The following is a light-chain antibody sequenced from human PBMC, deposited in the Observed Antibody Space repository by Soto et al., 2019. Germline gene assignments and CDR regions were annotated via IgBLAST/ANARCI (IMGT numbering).Light chain of an antibody. CDR1: QSISSY. J-gene: IGKJ5*01. V-gene: IGKV1-33*01. Sequence: DIQMTQSPSSLSASVGDRVSISCRAAQSISSYLNWYQQKLGKAPKLLIYDASILETGVPSRFSGSGSRTYFSFTISSLQPEDFATYYCQQYSNLITFGQGTRLEIK. CDR2: DAS. CDR3: QQYSNLIT.